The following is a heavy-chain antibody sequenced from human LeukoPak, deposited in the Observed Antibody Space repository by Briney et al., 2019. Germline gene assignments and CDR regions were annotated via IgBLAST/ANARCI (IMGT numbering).Heavy chain of an antibody. Sequence: GASVKVSCKASGYTFTSYGINWVRQAPGQGLEWMGWISAYNGNTNYAQKLQDRVTITTDTSTSTAYMELRSLRSDDTAIYYCARMMSIPVAGHRPLFDYWGQGTLATVSS. CDR1: GYTFTSYG. D-gene: IGHD6-19*01. J-gene: IGHJ4*02. V-gene: IGHV1-18*01. CDR2: ISAYNGNT. CDR3: ARMMSIPVAGHRPLFDY.